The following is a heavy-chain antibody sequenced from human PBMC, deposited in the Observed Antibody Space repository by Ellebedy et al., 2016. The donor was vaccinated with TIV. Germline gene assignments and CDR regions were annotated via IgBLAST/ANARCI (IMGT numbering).Heavy chain of an antibody. J-gene: IGHJ4*02. CDR3: ARQGGSYWANLDS. CDR2: VWPGDSDA. Sequence: GESLKISCKGSGYKFTNYWIGWVRQMPGNGLEWMGIVWPGDSDARYSPSFQGQVTISVDKSISTAYLQWSSLRASDSAMYYCARQGGSYWANLDSWGQGTLVTVSS. D-gene: IGHD1-26*01. CDR1: GYKFTNYW. V-gene: IGHV5-51*01.